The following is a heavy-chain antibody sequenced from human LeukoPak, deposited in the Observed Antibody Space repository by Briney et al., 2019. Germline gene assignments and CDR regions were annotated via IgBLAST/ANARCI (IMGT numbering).Heavy chain of an antibody. J-gene: IGHJ4*02. CDR2: INHSGST. CDR3: ARGGSGTVGATTFDY. CDR1: GGSFSGYY. V-gene: IGHV4-34*01. D-gene: IGHD1-26*01. Sequence: PSETLSLTCAVYGGSFSGYYWSWIRQPPGKGLEWIGEINHSGSTNYNPPLKSRVTISVDTSKNQFSLKLSSVTAADTAVYYCARGGSGTVGATTFDYWGQGTLVTVSS.